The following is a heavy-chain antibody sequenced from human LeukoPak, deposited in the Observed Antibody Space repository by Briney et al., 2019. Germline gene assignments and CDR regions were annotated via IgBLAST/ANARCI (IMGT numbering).Heavy chain of an antibody. CDR1: GGSISSSSYY. CDR3: ARETAGSGVDY. J-gene: IGHJ4*02. Sequence: SETLSLTCTVSGGSISSSSYYWGWIRQPPGKGLEWIGSIYYSGSTYYNPSLKSRVTISVDTSKNQFSLKLSSVTAAGTAVYYCARETAGSGVDYWGQGTLVTVSS. D-gene: IGHD6-19*01. V-gene: IGHV4-39*02. CDR2: IYYSGST.